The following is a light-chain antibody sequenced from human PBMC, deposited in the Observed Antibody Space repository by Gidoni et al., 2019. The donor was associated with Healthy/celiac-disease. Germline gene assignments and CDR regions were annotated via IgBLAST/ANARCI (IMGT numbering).Light chain of an antibody. CDR3: QQSYSTLVT. CDR2: AAS. CDR1: QSISSY. J-gene: IGKJ1*01. Sequence: DIQLTQSPSSLSASVGDRVTITCRASQSISSYLSWYQQKPGKAPKLLIYAASSVQSGVPTRCSGSGSGTDFTLTISSLQPEDFVTYYCQQSYSTLVTFGQGTKVEIK. V-gene: IGKV1-39*01.